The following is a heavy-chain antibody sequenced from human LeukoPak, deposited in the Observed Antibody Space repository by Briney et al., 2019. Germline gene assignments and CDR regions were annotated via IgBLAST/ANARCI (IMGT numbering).Heavy chain of an antibody. CDR2: ISSSSSTI. J-gene: IGHJ4*02. D-gene: IGHD5/OR15-5a*01. V-gene: IGHV3-48*01. Sequence: GGSLRLSCAASGCTFSSYRMNWARQAPGKGLEWVSYISSSSSTIYYADSVKGRFTISRDNAKNSLYLQMNSLRAEDTAVYYCARVRVSFDYWGQGTLVTVSS. CDR3: ARVRVSFDY. CDR1: GCTFSSYR.